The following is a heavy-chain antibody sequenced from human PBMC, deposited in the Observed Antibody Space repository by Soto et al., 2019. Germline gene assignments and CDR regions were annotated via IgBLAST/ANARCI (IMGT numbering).Heavy chain of an antibody. Sequence: QVQLQESGPGLVKPSETLSLTCTVSGGSISTYFWSWIRQPAGGGLEWIGRIYTTGSTNYNPSLKSRVTMSQDTSRNQFSLKLSSVTAADTAVYYCAREGGYFDSSGSGVYHYHGVDVWGQGTTVTVSS. J-gene: IGHJ6*02. CDR1: GGSISTYF. CDR3: AREGGYFDSSGSGVYHYHGVDV. D-gene: IGHD3-22*01. CDR2: IYTTGST. V-gene: IGHV4-4*07.